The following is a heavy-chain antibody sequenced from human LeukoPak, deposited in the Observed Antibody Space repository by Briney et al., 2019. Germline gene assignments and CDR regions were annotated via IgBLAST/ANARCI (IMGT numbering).Heavy chain of an antibody. CDR3: AKNTNTDWFDP. Sequence: GGSLRVSCAASGFTFSNYAMSWVRPAPGKGLEWVSAISGSGGSTYYTDSVRGRFTISRDNSKNTLYLQMNSLRAEDTALYYCAKNTNTDWFDPWGQGTLLTVSS. J-gene: IGHJ5*02. V-gene: IGHV3-23*01. CDR2: ISGSGGST. D-gene: IGHD2-2*02. CDR1: GFTFSNYA.